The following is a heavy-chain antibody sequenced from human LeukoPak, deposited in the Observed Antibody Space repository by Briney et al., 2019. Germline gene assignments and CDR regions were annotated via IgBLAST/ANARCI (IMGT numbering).Heavy chain of an antibody. D-gene: IGHD3-22*01. Sequence: GGSLRLSCAASGFTFSSYSMNWVRQAPGKGLEWVSYISSSSNTIFYAHSVKGRFTISRDNAKNSLYLQKNSLRDEDTAVYYCAKDTLVVVVPQFDCGGQGTLVTVSS. CDR1: GFTFSSYS. CDR2: ISSSSNTI. CDR3: AKDTLVVVVPQFDC. J-gene: IGHJ4*02. V-gene: IGHV3-48*02.